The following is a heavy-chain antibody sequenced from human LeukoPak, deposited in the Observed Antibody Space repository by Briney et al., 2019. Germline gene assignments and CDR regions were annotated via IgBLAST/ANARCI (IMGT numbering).Heavy chain of an antibody. J-gene: IGHJ4*02. Sequence: GSLRLSCAASGFTLNTYGMHWVRQAPGKGLEWVALISYDGSNKYYADSVKGRFTISRDNSKNRLYLQMNSLRTEDTAVYYCAKAREQWLVQGDYSDYWGQGTRVTVSS. V-gene: IGHV3-30*18. CDR3: AKAREQWLVQGDYSDY. CDR1: GFTLNTYG. D-gene: IGHD6-19*01. CDR2: ISYDGSNK.